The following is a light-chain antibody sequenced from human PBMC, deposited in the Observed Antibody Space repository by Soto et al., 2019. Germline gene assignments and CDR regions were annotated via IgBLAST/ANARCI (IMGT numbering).Light chain of an antibody. CDR2: EVS. J-gene: IGLJ3*02. V-gene: IGLV2-23*02. CDR3: YTYANNNRV. Sequence: QSVLTQPASVSGSPGQSIIISCTGTSSGVGSYNLVSWYQQHPGKAPTLMIYEVSKRPSGVSDRFSGSKSGNTASLTISGLQAEDEADYYCYTYANNNRVFGGGTKLTVL. CDR1: SSGVGSYNL.